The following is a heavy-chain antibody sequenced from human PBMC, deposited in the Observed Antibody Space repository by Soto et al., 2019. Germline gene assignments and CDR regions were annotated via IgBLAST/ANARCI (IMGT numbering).Heavy chain of an antibody. J-gene: IGHJ4*02. V-gene: IGHV3-11*01. D-gene: IGHD3-22*01. CDR1: GFTFSDYY. CDR2: ISSSGDII. Sequence: PGGSLRLSCAGSGFTFSDYYMSWIRQAPGKGLEWVSYISSSGDIIYYADSVKGRFTISRDNAKNSPYLQMNSLRAEDTAVYYCARDLGYYASDGYFDYWGQGTLVTVSS. CDR3: ARDLGYYASDGYFDY.